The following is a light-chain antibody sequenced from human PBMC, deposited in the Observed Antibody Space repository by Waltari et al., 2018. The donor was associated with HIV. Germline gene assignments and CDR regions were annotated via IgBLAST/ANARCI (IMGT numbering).Light chain of an antibody. V-gene: IGKV3-15*01. J-gene: IGKJ2*01. CDR3: QEYNSWPPRYT. CDR1: QTIGIN. Sequence: ETVMTQSPATLSVSPGERGIVSCRASQTIGINLAWYQQKPGQGPRLLIYGASTRATGIPGRFNGTGSGTEFTLTISGLQSEDFAMYYCQEYNSWPPRYTFGQGTKVEMK. CDR2: GAS.